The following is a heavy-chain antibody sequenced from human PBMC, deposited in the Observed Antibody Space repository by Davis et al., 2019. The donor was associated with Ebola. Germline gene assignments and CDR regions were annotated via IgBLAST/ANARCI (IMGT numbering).Heavy chain of an antibody. J-gene: IGHJ5*02. CDR2: IYTGGGT. CDR3: AREYSKGYSYGHNWFDP. D-gene: IGHD5-18*01. CDR1: GFTVSSNQ. V-gene: IGHV3-53*01. Sequence: GESLKISCAVSGFTVSSNQLTWVRQAPGKGLEWVSVIYTGGGTDYADSVKGRFTISRDYSKNTLHLQMNSLRVEDTAVYYCAREYSKGYSYGHNWFDPWGQGTLVTVPS.